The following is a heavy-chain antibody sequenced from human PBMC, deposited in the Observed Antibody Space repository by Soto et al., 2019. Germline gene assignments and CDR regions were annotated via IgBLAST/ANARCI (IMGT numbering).Heavy chain of an antibody. CDR2: IKQDGSEK. CDR3: ARYYGSGSYWDYYGMDV. CDR1: GFTFSSYW. J-gene: IGHJ6*02. D-gene: IGHD3-10*01. V-gene: IGHV3-7*03. Sequence: PGGSLRLSCAASGFTFSSYWMSWVRQAPGKGLEWVANIKQDGSEKYYVDSVKGRFTISRDNAKNSLYLQMNSLRAEDTAVYYCARYYGSGSYWDYYGMDVWGQGTTVTVSS.